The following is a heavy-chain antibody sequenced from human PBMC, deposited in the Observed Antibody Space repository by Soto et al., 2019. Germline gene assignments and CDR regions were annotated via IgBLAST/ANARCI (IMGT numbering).Heavy chain of an antibody. CDR3: ARVYGVSTKPGMDV. J-gene: IGHJ6*02. D-gene: IGHD2-8*01. V-gene: IGHV1-69*13. Sequence: GASVKVSCKASGGTFSSYAISWVRQAPGQGLEWMGGIIPIFGTANYAQKFQGRVTITADESTSTAYMELSSLRSEDTAVYYCARVYGVSTKPGMDVWGQGTTVTVSS. CDR1: GGTFSSYA. CDR2: IIPIFGTA.